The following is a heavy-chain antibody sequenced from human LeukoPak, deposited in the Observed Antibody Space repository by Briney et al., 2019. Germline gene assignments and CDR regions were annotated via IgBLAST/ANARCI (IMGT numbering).Heavy chain of an antibody. CDR1: GYGFTSYW. Sequence: ESLKISCKGSGYGFTSYWIGWVRPMPGKGRGWMGIIYPGDSDTRYSPSFQGQVTISADKSISTAYLQWSSLKASDTAMYYCARRGLRFLSWTGWFDPWGQGTLVTVSS. V-gene: IGHV5-51*01. CDR2: IYPGDSDT. D-gene: IGHD3-3*01. J-gene: IGHJ5*02. CDR3: ARRGLRFLSWTGWFDP.